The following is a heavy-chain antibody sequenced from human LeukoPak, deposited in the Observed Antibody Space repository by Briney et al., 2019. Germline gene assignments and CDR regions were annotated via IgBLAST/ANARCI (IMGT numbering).Heavy chain of an antibody. Sequence: GGSLRLSCAASGFSFGTYDMNWVRQAPGKGLEWVSYTTSTGRTTYYADSVKGRFTISRDNAKHSLYLQMNSLRVEDTAVYYCARLPDPYYYYYMDVWGKGTTVTVSS. CDR3: ARLPDPYYYYYMDV. V-gene: IGHV3-48*03. CDR1: GFSFGTYD. CDR2: TTSTGRTT. J-gene: IGHJ6*03.